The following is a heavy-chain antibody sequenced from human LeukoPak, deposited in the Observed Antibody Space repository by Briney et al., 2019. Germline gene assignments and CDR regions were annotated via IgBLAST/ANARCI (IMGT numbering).Heavy chain of an antibody. CDR3: ARQLAVAGKNG. J-gene: IGHJ4*02. D-gene: IGHD6-19*01. CDR2: INHSGST. Sequence: PSETLSLTCAVYGGSFSGYYWSWIRQPPGKGLEWIGEINHSGSTNYNPSLKSRVTISVDTSKNQFSLKLSSVTAADTAVYYCARQLAVAGKNGWGQGTLVTVSS. CDR1: GGSFSGYY. V-gene: IGHV4-34*01.